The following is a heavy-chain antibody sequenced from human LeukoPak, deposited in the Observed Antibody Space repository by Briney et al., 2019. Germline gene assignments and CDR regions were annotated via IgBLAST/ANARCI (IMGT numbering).Heavy chain of an antibody. V-gene: IGHV4-59*01. CDR2: IYYSGST. Sequence: SETLSLTCTVSGGSISSYYWSWIRQPPGKRREWIGYIYYSGSTNYNPSLKSRVTISVDTSKNQFSLKLRSVTAADTAVYYCARGYPASIVVVVAATFFDYWGQGTLVTVSS. CDR1: GGSISSYY. D-gene: IGHD2-15*01. CDR3: ARGYPASIVVVVAATFFDY. J-gene: IGHJ4*02.